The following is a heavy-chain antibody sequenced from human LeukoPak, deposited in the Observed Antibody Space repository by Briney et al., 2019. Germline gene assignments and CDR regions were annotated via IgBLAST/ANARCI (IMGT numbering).Heavy chain of an antibody. CDR2: IIPILGIA. CDR1: GGTFSSYT. V-gene: IGHV1-69*04. D-gene: IGHD2-2*01. J-gene: IGHJ3*02. CDR3: AREEDIVVVPASHDAFDI. Sequence: SVKVSCKASGGTFSSYTISWVRQAPGQGLEWMGRIIPILGIANYAQKFQGRVTITADKSTSTAYMELNSLRSEDTAVYYCAREEDIVVVPASHDAFDIWGQGTMVTVSS.